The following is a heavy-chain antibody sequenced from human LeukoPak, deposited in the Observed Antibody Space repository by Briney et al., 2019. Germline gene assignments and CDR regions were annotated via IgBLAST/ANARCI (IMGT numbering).Heavy chain of an antibody. Sequence: PSETLSLTCTVSGGFISSGDYYWSWIRQPAGKGLEWIGRIYTSGSTNYNPSLKSRVTMSVDTSKNQFSLKLSSVTAADTAVYYCASNTYCSGGSCNRIWGQGTLVTVSS. CDR3: ASNTYCSGGSCNRI. CDR2: IYTSGST. V-gene: IGHV4-61*02. J-gene: IGHJ4*02. D-gene: IGHD2-15*01. CDR1: GGFISSGDYY.